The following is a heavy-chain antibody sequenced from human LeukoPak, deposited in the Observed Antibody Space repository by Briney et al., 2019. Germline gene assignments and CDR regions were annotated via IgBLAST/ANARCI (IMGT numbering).Heavy chain of an antibody. J-gene: IGHJ4*02. Sequence: SYTLSLTCTVSGGSINNYFCTWIRQSQGKGLEWIGYALYSGTTNYNPSLKSRVTISVDTSKNQFSLKLNSVPAADTAVYYCATLFGFSGYFDYWGQGALVTVYS. CDR3: ATLFGFSGYFDY. CDR1: GGSINNYF. V-gene: IGHV4-59*07. D-gene: IGHD3-10*02. CDR2: ALYSGTT.